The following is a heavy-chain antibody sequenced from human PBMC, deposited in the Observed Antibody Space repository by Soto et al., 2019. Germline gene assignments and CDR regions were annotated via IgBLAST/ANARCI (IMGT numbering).Heavy chain of an antibody. CDR1: GYTFTSYG. V-gene: IGHV1-18*04. CDR2: ISAYNGNT. J-gene: IGHJ6*02. D-gene: IGHD3-3*01. CDR3: ARYLPYYYFWSGYFFRDPPSNNRSMAVGDYYYYCMDF. Sequence: ASVKVSCKASGYTFTSYGISWVRQAPGQGLEWMGWISAYNGNTNYAQKLQGRVTMTSYTSTSSAYMELMSLRSDATAVYYCARYLPYYYFWSGYFFRDPPSNNRSMAVGDYYYYCMDFWGQGTTVTVSS.